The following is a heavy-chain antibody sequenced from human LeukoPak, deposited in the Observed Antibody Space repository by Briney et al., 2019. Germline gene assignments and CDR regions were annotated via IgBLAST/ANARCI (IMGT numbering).Heavy chain of an antibody. CDR2: IQKDGSEK. V-gene: IGHV3-7*01. D-gene: IGHD3-22*01. Sequence: GGSLRLSCVASGFTFSNYWMSWVRQAPGKGLEWVANIQKDGSEKHYVASVEGRFTISRDNAENSLFLQLNSLRVGDTAVYYCVRLWDSSGFFGYWGQGALVTVTS. J-gene: IGHJ4*02. CDR1: GFTFSNYW. CDR3: VRLWDSSGFFGY.